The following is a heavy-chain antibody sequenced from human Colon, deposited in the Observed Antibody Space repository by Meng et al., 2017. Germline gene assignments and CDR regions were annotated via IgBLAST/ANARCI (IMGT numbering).Heavy chain of an antibody. CDR2: INGDGSTT. J-gene: IGHJ4*02. V-gene: IGHV3-74*01. CDR1: GFIFSNYW. D-gene: IGHD4/OR15-4a*01. Sequence: GGSLRLSCTASGFIFSNYWMHWVRQAPGKGLVWVSRINGDGSTTGYADSVKGRFTISRDNAKNTLSLQMNSLRAEDTAVYYCVRDLNDDDGETVWGQGMMVTVSS. CDR3: VRDLNDDDGETV.